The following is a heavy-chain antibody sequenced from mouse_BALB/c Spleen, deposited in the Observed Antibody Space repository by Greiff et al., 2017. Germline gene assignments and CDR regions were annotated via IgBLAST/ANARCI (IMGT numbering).Heavy chain of an antibody. D-gene: IGHD2-14*01. CDR2: ISSGSSTI. CDR1: GFTFSSFG. J-gene: IGHJ4*01. CDR3: ARDGEVRGYAMDY. V-gene: IGHV5-17*02. Sequence: EVKLVDSGGGLVQPGGSRKLSCAASGFTFSSFGMHWVRQAPEKGLEWVAYISSGSSTIYYADTVKGRFTISRDNPKNTLFLQMTSLRSEDTAMYYCARDGEVRGYAMDYWGQGTSVTVSS.